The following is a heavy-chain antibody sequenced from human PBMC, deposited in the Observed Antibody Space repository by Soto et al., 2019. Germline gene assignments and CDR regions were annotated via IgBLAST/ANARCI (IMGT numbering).Heavy chain of an antibody. D-gene: IGHD2-2*01. J-gene: IGHJ4*02. V-gene: IGHV4-59*01. Sequence: SETLPLTCTVSGGSISSYYWSWIRQPPGKGLEWIGYIYYSGSTNYNPSLKSRVTISVDTSKNQFSLKLSSVTAADTAVYYCARVDRSSTSVWGQGTLVTVSS. CDR1: GGSISSYY. CDR2: IYYSGST. CDR3: ARVDRSSTSV.